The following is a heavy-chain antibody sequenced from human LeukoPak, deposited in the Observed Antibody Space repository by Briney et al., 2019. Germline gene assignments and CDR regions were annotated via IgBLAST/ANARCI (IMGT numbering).Heavy chain of an antibody. CDR2: INPSGGST. V-gene: IGHV1-46*01. CDR1: GYTFTTYY. J-gene: IGHJ6*02. CDR3: ARDGGYCSSGTVCYSRAEYYYYGMDV. Sequence: ASVKVSCKASGYTFTTYYMHWVRQAPGQGLEWMGIINPSGGSTTYAQNFQGRVTMTRDTSISTVYMELSRLRSDDTAVYYCARDGGYCSSGTVCYSRAEYYYYGMDVWGQGTTVTVSS. D-gene: IGHD2-2*01.